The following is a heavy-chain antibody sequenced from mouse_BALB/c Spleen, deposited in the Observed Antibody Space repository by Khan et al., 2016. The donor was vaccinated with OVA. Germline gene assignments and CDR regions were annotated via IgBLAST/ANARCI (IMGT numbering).Heavy chain of an antibody. CDR1: GFSLTTYG. V-gene: IGHV2-6-1*01. CDR2: IWSDGTT. J-gene: IGHJ4*01. CDR3: ARQPYYHYNIMDY. D-gene: IGHD2-10*01. Sequence: QVQLKQSGPGLAAPSQSLSITCTISGFSLTTYGVHWVRQPPGKGLEWLVVIWSDGTTNYNSALKSSLTITKDNSHRQVFLKMNSLQTDDTAIYFCARQPYYHYNIMDYWGQGTSVTVSS.